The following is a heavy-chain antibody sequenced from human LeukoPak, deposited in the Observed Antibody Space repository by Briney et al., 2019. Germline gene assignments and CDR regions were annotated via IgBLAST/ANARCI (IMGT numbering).Heavy chain of an antibody. CDR2: IYYSGNT. Sequence: SETLSLTCTVSGGSISSYYWSWIRHPPGKGLEWIGYIYYSGNTNYNPSLKSRVTVSIDTSKNQFSLKLSSVTAADTAMYYCARNTYFDYWGQGTLVTVSS. J-gene: IGHJ4*02. CDR3: ARNTYFDY. CDR1: GGSISSYY. V-gene: IGHV4-59*01.